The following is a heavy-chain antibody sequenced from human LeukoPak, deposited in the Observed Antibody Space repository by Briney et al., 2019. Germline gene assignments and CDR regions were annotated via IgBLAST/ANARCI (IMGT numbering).Heavy chain of an antibody. Sequence: SEPLSLTCSFTGASVSSYYWDWLRQPPEKALGWIGYISDTGKAESNPSLKSRVTISLDTSKKQFSLRLRSLTAADSAVYYCATGYYEPFAHWGPGTLVTVSS. V-gene: IGHV4-59*02. J-gene: IGHJ4*02. CDR1: GASVSSYY. CDR2: ISDTGKA. D-gene: IGHD2/OR15-2a*01. CDR3: ATGYYEPFAH.